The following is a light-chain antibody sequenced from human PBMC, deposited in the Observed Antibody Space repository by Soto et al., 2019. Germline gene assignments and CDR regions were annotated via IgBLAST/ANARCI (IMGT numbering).Light chain of an antibody. J-gene: IGLJ3*02. Sequence: QSVLTQSSSASASLGSSVKLTCTLSSGHSSYIIAWHQQQPGKAPRYLMKLEGSGSYNKGSGVPDRLSGSSSGADRYLTISNLQFEDEADYYCETWDFNTRVFGGGTQLTVL. CDR3: ETWDFNTRV. CDR2: LEGSGSY. V-gene: IGLV4-60*02. CDR1: SGHSSYI.